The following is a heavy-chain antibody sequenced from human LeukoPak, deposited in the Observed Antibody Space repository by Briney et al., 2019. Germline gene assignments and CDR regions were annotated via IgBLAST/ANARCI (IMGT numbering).Heavy chain of an antibody. V-gene: IGHV3-20*04. CDR2: INWNGGIT. Sequence: GGSLRLSCEASGFTLEHYGMSWVRQAPGKGVEWVAGINWNGGITGYADPVKGRFTISRDNAKNSLYLQMNSLRVEDTALYYCARKGLGGELGGFDYWGQGTLVTVSS. CDR3: ARKGLGGELGGFDY. J-gene: IGHJ4*02. D-gene: IGHD1-26*01. CDR1: GFTLEHYG.